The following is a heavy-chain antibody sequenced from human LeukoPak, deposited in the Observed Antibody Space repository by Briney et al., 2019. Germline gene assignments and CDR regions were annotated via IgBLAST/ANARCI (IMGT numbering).Heavy chain of an antibody. D-gene: IGHD4-11*01. V-gene: IGHV4-34*01. Sequence: PSETLSLTCAVYGGSFSGYYWSWIRQPPGKGLEWIGEINHGGSTNYNPSLKSRVTISVDTSKNQFSLKLSSVTAADTAVYYCARVPNYSNYPYYYYYYMDVWGKGTTVTVSS. CDR1: GGSFSGYY. CDR2: INHGGST. J-gene: IGHJ6*03. CDR3: ARVPNYSNYPYYYYYYMDV.